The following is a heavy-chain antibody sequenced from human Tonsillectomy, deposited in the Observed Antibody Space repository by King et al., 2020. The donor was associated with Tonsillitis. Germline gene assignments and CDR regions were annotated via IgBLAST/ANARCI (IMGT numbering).Heavy chain of an antibody. Sequence: QLQLQESGPGLVKPSETLSLTCNVSGASISSYSWSWIRQPPGKELEWIGYIYYSGSSNYNPSLKSRVTMSGDTSKNQFSLKRSFVTAADTAVYYCARDRALDYGFDYWGQGTLVTVSS. CDR2: IYYSGSS. D-gene: IGHD4-17*01. CDR3: ARDRALDYGFDY. CDR1: GASISSYS. V-gene: IGHV4-59*01. J-gene: IGHJ4*02.